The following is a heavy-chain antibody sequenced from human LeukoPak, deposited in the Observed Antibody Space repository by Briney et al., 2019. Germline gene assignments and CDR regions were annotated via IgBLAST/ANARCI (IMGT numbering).Heavy chain of an antibody. D-gene: IGHD6-13*01. CDR2: INPNSGGT. Sequence: ASVKVSCKASGYTFTGYYMHWVRQAPGQGLEWMGWINPNSGGTNYAQKFRGRVTMTRDTSISTAYMELSRLRSDDTAVYYCARDEEQQQLVQGRWFDPWGQGTLVTVSS. J-gene: IGHJ5*02. CDR1: GYTFTGYY. CDR3: ARDEEQQQLVQGRWFDP. V-gene: IGHV1-2*02.